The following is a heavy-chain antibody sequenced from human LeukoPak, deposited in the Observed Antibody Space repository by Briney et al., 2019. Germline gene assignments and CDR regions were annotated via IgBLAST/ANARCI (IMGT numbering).Heavy chain of an antibody. Sequence: ASVKVSCKASGYTFTSYDINWVRQATGQGLEWMGWMNPNSGNTGYAQRFQGRVTMTRNTSISTAYMELSSLRSEDTAVYYCARNNWNDLYYYYYYMDVWGKGTTVTVSS. CDR3: ARNNWNDLYYYYYYMDV. CDR2: MNPNSGNT. D-gene: IGHD1-1*01. V-gene: IGHV1-8*01. CDR1: GYTFTSYD. J-gene: IGHJ6*03.